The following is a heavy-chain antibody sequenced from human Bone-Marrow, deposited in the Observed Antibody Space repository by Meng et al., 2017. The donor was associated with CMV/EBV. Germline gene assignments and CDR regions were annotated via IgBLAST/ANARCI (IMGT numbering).Heavy chain of an antibody. CDR3: AKDVSGWSFLSSSWFDP. CDR1: GFTFSSYW. V-gene: IGHV3-74*01. J-gene: IGHJ5*02. CDR2: INSDGSST. D-gene: IGHD6-19*01. Sequence: GESLKISCAASGFTFSSYWMHWVRQAPGKGLVWVSRINSDGSSTSYADSVKGRFTISRDNSKNTLYVQMNSLRAEDTAVYYCAKDVSGWSFLSSSWFDPWGQGTLVTVSS.